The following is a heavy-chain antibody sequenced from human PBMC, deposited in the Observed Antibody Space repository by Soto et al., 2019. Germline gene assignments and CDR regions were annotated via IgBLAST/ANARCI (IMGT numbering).Heavy chain of an antibody. D-gene: IGHD3-3*01. J-gene: IGHJ4*02. CDR2: ISPNTGGT. CDR3: ARVRQPVLDYFDC. CDR1: GYAFTGFY. V-gene: IGHV1-2*02. Sequence: ASVKVSCKTSGYAFTGFYIHWVRQAPGQGLEWMGWISPNTGGTSYAQKFQGRVTMTRDTSISTAYMELTRLRSDDTAVFYCARVRQPVLDYFDCWGQATLVTVAS.